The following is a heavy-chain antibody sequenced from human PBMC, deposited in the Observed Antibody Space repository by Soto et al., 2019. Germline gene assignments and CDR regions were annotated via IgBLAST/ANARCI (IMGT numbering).Heavy chain of an antibody. J-gene: IGHJ4*02. CDR3: AREDILGVRSFDY. CDR1: GFTFSACS. D-gene: IGHD3-9*01. V-gene: IGHV3-48*02. Sequence: PGGSLRLSCAASGFTFSACSVNWDRQAPGEGREWVSYISSGSKTIYYAESVKGRFTVSRDNARNSQYLQMNSLRDEDTAVYYCAREDILGVRSFDYWGQGTLVTVSS. CDR2: ISSGSKTI.